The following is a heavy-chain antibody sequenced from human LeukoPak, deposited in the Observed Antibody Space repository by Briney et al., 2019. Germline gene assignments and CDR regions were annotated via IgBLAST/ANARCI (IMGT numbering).Heavy chain of an antibody. J-gene: IGHJ3*02. CDR3: ARDWAGITGTTWGAFDI. D-gene: IGHD1-20*01. V-gene: IGHV1-46*01. CDR2: INPSGGST. CDR1: GYTSTSYY. Sequence: VASVKVSCKASGYTSTSYYMHWVRQAPGQGLEWMGIINPSGGSTSYAQKFQGRVTMTRDTSTSTVYMELSSLRSEDTAVYYCARDWAGITGTTWGAFDIWGQGTMVTVSS.